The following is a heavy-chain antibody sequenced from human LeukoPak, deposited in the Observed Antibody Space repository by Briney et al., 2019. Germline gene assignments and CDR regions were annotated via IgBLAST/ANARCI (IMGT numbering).Heavy chain of an antibody. Sequence: PGGSLRLSCAASGFTFTTCAMNWVRQAPGKGREGVSGISGSGGNTYYADSVKGRFTISRDNSKNTVYLQMNSLSPEDTAVYYCAKDVPDTALVWDYWGRGTLVTVSS. D-gene: IGHD5-18*01. CDR1: GFTFTTCA. V-gene: IGHV3-23*01. J-gene: IGHJ4*02. CDR3: AKDVPDTALVWDY. CDR2: ISGSGGNT.